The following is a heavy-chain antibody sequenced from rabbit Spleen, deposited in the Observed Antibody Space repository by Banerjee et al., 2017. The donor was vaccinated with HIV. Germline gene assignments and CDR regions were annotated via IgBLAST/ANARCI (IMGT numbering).Heavy chain of an antibody. CDR1: GFSFSSGYY. Sequence: QSLEESGGDLVKPGASLTLTCTASGFSFSSGYYMCWVRQAPGKGLEWIACIGAGSSGSTYYASWAKGRFTISKTSSTTVTLQMTSLTAADTATYFCASPPFAGTNGYGYPADNLWGQGTLVTVS. V-gene: IGHV1S40*01. D-gene: IGHD6-1*01. CDR3: ASPPFAGTNGYGYPADNL. J-gene: IGHJ4*01. CDR2: IGAGSSGST.